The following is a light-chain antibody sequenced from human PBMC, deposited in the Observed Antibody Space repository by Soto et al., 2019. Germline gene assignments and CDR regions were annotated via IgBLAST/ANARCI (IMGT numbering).Light chain of an antibody. CDR3: THSGSSPPLT. CDR1: QSVSSTF. J-gene: IGKJ4*01. CDR2: GAS. Sequence: EFVLTQSPGTLSLSPGERATLSCRASQSVSSTFLAWYQQKPGQPPRLLIYGASTRGTGIPDRFSGSGSGKDFTLNISRLEPEDFAVNYCTHSGSSPPLTFGGGTKVEIK. V-gene: IGKV3-20*01.